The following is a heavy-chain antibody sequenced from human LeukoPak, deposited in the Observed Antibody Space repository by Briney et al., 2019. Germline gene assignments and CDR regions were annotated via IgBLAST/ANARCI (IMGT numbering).Heavy chain of an antibody. V-gene: IGHV4-34*01. D-gene: IGHD5-18*01. CDR3: ARGRGNSYGQRNWFDP. J-gene: IGHJ5*02. CDR2: INHSGST. CDR1: GGSFSGYY. Sequence: PSETLSLTCAVYGGSFSGYYWSWIRQPPGKGLERIGEINHSGSTNYNPSLKSRVTISVDTSKNQFSLKLSSVTAADTAVYYWARGRGNSYGQRNWFDPWGQGTLVTVSS.